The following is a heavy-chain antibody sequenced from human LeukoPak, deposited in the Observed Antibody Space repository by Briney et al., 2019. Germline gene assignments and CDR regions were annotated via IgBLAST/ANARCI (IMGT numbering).Heavy chain of an antibody. J-gene: IGHJ4*02. Sequence: GGSLRLSCAASGFTFSSYWMHWVRQAPGKRLVWVSRINSDGSSTSYADSVKGRFTISRDNAKNTLYLQMNSLRAEDTAVYYCAREGYYDSSGYYFWGQGTLVTVSS. CDR2: INSDGSST. CDR3: AREGYYDSSGYYF. D-gene: IGHD3-22*01. V-gene: IGHV3-74*01. CDR1: GFTFSSYW.